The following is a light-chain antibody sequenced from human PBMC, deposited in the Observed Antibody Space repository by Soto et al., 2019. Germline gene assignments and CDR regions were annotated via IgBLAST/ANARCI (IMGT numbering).Light chain of an antibody. J-gene: IGLJ2*01. CDR3: SSYAGSNNLV. Sequence: QSALTQPPSASGSPGQSVTISCTGTSSDVGGYNYVSWYQQHPGKAPKLMIYEVSRRTSGVPDRFSGYKSGNTASLTVSGLQAGDEADYYCSSYAGSNNLVFGGGTKLTVL. CDR1: SSDVGGYNY. CDR2: EVS. V-gene: IGLV2-8*01.